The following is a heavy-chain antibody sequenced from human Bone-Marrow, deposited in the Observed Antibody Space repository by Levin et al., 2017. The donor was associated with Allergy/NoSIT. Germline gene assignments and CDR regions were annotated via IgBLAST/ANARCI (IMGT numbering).Heavy chain of an antibody. V-gene: IGHV3-9*01. J-gene: IGHJ4*01. CDR3: AKDILSAYQRGYFDH. D-gene: IGHD5-12*01. CDR2: ITWNSVNI. CDR1: GFTFEDYA. Sequence: GGSLRLSCAASGFTFEDYAMHWVRQAPGKGLEWVSGITWNSVNIGYADSVKGRFTISRDNAKNSVYLQMDSLRVDDTAFYFCAKDILSAYQRGYFDHWGQGILVTVSS.